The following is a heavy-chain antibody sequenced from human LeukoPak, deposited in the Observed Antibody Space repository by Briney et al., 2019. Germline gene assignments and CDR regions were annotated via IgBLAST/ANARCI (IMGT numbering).Heavy chain of an antibody. CDR3: ARAGGWYFDY. CDR1: GGSFSGYY. Sequence: SETLSLTCAVYGGSFSGYYWSWIRQPPGKGLEWIGEISHSGSTNYNTSLKSRVTISVDTSKNQFSLKLSSVTAADTAVYYCARAGGWYFDYWGQGTLVTVSS. V-gene: IGHV4-34*01. J-gene: IGHJ4*02. D-gene: IGHD6-19*01. CDR2: ISHSGST.